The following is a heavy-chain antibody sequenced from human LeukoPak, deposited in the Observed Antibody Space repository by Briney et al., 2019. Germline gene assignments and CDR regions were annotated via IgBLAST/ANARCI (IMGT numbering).Heavy chain of an antibody. CDR3: AKDPSEYYYDSSGYFDY. CDR1: GFTFSSYG. D-gene: IGHD3-22*01. CDR2: ISYDGSNK. Sequence: GRSLRLSCAASGFTFSSYGMHWVRQAPGKGLEWVAVISYDGSNKYYADSVKGRFTISRDNSKNTLYLQMNSLRAEDTAVYYCAKDPSEYYYDSSGYFDYRGQGTLVTVSS. V-gene: IGHV3-30*18. J-gene: IGHJ4*02.